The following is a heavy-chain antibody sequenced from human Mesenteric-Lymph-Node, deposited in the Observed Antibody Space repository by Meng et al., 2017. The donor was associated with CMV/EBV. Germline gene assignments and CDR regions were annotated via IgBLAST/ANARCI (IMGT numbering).Heavy chain of an antibody. CDR3: ARGRSLWFGPSNWFDP. CDR1: GDSISSSGYY. D-gene: IGHD3-10*01. J-gene: IGHJ5*02. V-gene: IGHV4-39*07. CDR2: IYYSGTT. Sequence: SETLSLTCTVSGDSISSSGYYWGWIRQPPGKGLEWIGSIYYSGTTYQNPSLRSRVTISGDTSKNQFSLKLRSVTAADTAVYYCARGRSLWFGPSNWFDPWGLGILVTVSS.